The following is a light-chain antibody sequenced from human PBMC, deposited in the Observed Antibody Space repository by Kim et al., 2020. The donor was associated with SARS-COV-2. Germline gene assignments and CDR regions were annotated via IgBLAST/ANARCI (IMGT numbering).Light chain of an antibody. CDR2: YDS. J-gene: IGLJ1*01. Sequence: PGQTARITCGGNNIASKRVHWYQQKPGQAPVLVIYYDSDRPSGIPERFSGSNSGNTATLTISRVEAGDEADYYCQVWDSSSDHPGVFGTGTKVTVL. V-gene: IGLV3-21*04. CDR1: NIASKR. CDR3: QVWDSSSDHPGV.